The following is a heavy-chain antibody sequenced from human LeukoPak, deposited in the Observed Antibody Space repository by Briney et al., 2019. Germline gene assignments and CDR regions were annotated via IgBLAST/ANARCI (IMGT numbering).Heavy chain of an antibody. CDR3: ARYRRLYGDYLSPLDY. J-gene: IGHJ4*02. CDR2: IYYSGST. CDR1: GGSISSYY. Sequence: SETLSHTCTVSGGSISSYYWSWIRQPPGKGLEWIGYIYYSGSTNYNPSLKSRVTISVDTSKNQFSQKLSSVTAADTAVYYCARYRRLYGDYLSPLDYWGQGTLVTVSS. V-gene: IGHV4-59*08. D-gene: IGHD4-17*01.